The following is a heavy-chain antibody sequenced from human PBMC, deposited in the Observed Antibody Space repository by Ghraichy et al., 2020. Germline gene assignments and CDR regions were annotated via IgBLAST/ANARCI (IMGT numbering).Heavy chain of an antibody. CDR2: FSRGS. J-gene: IGHJ2*01. Sequence: FSRGSEYNPSIKSRVSMSVETFKSQFSLKLSSVTAADTAIYYCASSTSPGKVYWFFDLWGPGTRVAVS. CDR3: ASSTSPGKVYWFFDL. V-gene: IGHV4-59*03. D-gene: IGHD6-13*01.